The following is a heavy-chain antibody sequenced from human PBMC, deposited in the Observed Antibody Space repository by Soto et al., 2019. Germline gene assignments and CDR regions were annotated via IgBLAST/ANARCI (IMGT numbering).Heavy chain of an antibody. J-gene: IGHJ4*02. CDR2: ISSSGSTI. CDR3: ARFSGYLLACAY. D-gene: IGHD3-22*01. Sequence: GSLRLSCAASGFTFSSYEMNWVRQAPGKGLEWVSYISSSGSTIYYADSVKGRFTISRDNAKNSLYLQMNSLRAEDTAVYYCARFSGYLLACAYWGQGTLVTVSS. V-gene: IGHV3-48*03. CDR1: GFTFSSYE.